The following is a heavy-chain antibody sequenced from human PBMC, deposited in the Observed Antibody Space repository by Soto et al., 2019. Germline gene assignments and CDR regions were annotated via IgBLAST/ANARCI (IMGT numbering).Heavy chain of an antibody. V-gene: IGHV3-30*18. D-gene: IGHD2-15*01. CDR2: ISYDGSNK. CDR3: AKEAGKYCSGGSCYPMDV. Sequence: QVQLVESGGGVVQPGRSLRLSCAASGFTFSRYGMHWVRQAPGKGLEWVAVISYDGSNKYYADSVKGRFTISRDNSKNTLYLQMNSLRAEDTAVYYFAKEAGKYCSGGSCYPMDVWGQGTTVTVSS. CDR1: GFTFSRYG. J-gene: IGHJ6*02.